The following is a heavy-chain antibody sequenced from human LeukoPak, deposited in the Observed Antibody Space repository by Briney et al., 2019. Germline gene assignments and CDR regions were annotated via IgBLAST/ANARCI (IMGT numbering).Heavy chain of an antibody. CDR1: GFTFSYYA. D-gene: IGHD3-22*01. CDR3: AKGPTYDSLPYYFDY. V-gene: IGHV3-64D*09. CDR2: ISSNGGST. J-gene: IGHJ4*02. Sequence: GGSLRLSCSASGFTFSYYAMHWVRQAPGKGLGFVSGISSNGGSTYYADSLKGRFTVSRDNSNNTLYLQMSSLRAEDTAIYYCAKGPTYDSLPYYFDYWGQGTLVTVSS.